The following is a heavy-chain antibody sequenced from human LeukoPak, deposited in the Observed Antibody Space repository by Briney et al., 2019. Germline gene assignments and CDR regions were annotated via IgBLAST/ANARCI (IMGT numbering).Heavy chain of an antibody. V-gene: IGHV1-2*02. Sequence: ASVKVSCKASGYAFTGYHMHWVRQAPGHGLEWMGWINPKTLGTNYAQNFRGRVTMTRDTSCTTVYMELSRMRSDYTAVYNCARDSLSDDSSRYYDFWGQGTLVAVST. CDR1: GYAFTGYH. D-gene: IGHD3-22*01. CDR2: INPKTLGT. J-gene: IGHJ4*02. CDR3: ARDSLSDDSSRYYDF.